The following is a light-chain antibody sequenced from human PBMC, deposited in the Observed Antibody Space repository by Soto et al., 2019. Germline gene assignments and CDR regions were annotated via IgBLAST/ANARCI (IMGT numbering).Light chain of an antibody. J-gene: IGLJ3*02. CDR1: SSNIGAPYD. V-gene: IGLV1-40*01. CDR3: QSYDSSLSGWV. CDR2: GDS. Sequence: QSVLTQPPSVSGAPGQRVTISCTGSSSNIGAPYDVHWYQQLPGTAPKLLIYGDSNRPSGVPDRFSGSKSGTSASLAITGLQAADEAAYSCQSYDSSLSGWVFGGGTKLTVL.